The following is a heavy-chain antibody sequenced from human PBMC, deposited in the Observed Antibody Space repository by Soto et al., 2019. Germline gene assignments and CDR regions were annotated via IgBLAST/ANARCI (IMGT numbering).Heavy chain of an antibody. D-gene: IGHD3-10*01. V-gene: IGHV3-30*03. Sequence: QVQLVESGGGVVQPGRSLRLSCAASGFPFSSYGMHWVREAPGKGLEWVAVISYDGSNKYYADSVKGRFTISRDNSASKAYLPMTSLRPQDTALYYCVGGQYYFDYRGQGTLVTFS. CDR1: GFPFSSYG. CDR3: VGGQYYFDY. CDR2: ISYDGSNK. J-gene: IGHJ4*02.